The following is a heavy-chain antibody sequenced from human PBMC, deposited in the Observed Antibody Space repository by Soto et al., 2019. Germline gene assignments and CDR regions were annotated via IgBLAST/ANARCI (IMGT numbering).Heavy chain of an antibody. CDR2: ITGSGGST. J-gene: IGHJ6*02. Sequence: EGQLLESGGGLVQPGGSLRLSCAVSGFTFSSYAMSWVRQAPGKGLEWVSGITGSGGSTYYADSVKGRFTISRDNSKNTLYLQMNSLKVEDTAVYYCAKSTIFGAVMGYMDVWGQGTTVTVSS. CDR3: AKSTIFGAVMGYMDV. V-gene: IGHV3-23*01. D-gene: IGHD3-3*01. CDR1: GFTFSSYA.